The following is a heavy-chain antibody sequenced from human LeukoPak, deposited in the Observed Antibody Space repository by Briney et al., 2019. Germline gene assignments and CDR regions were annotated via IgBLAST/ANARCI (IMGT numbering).Heavy chain of an antibody. CDR2: INHSGRT. CDR1: GFSVSSVYY. CDR3: ARSDGGWYFDY. D-gene: IGHD6-19*01. Sequence: SETLSLTCTVSGFSVSSVYYWGWIRQPPGKGLEWIGEINHSGRTNYNLSLKSRVTISVDTSKNQFSLKLSSVTAADTAVYYCARSDGGWYFDYWGQGPLVTVSS. J-gene: IGHJ4*02. V-gene: IGHV4-38-2*02.